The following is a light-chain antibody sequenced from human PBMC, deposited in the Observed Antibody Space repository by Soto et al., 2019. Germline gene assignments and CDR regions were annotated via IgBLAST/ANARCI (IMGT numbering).Light chain of an antibody. CDR3: QQLFSFHPT. CDR1: QDISNY. CDR2: VAS. J-gene: IGKJ5*01. Sequence: DIQLTQSPSFLSASVGDRVTITCRASQDISNYLAWYQQKPGKAPNLLIYVASTLQSGVPSRFSGSGSGTEFTLTISSLQPEDLATYYCQQLFSFHPTFGQGTRLEIK. V-gene: IGKV1-9*01.